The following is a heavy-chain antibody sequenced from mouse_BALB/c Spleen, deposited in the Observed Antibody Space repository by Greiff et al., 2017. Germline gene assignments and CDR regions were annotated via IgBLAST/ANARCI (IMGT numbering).Heavy chain of an antibody. CDR1: GFSLTSYG. V-gene: IGHV2-5-1*01. J-gene: IGHJ4*01. CDR3: AKNGRYGNLYYAMDY. D-gene: IGHD2-10*02. CDR2: IWRGGST. Sequence: VKLVESGPSLVQPSQSLSITCTVSGFSLTSYGVHWVRQSPGKGLEWLGVIWRGGSTDYNAAFMSRLSITKDNSKSQVFFKMNSLQADDTAIYYCAKNGRYGNLYYAMDYWGQGTSVTVSS.